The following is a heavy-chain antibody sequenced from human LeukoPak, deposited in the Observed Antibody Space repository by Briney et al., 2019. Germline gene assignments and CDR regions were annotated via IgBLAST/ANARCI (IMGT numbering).Heavy chain of an antibody. CDR2: ISSSGSTT. CDR1: GFTFSSYE. Sequence: GGSLRLSCAASGFTFSSYEMNWVRQAPGKGLEWVSYISSSGSTTYYADSVKGRFTISRDNAKNSLYLQMNSLRAEDTAVYYCARVRRSPHGWFDPWGQGTLVTVSS. CDR3: ARVRRSPHGWFDP. J-gene: IGHJ5*02. V-gene: IGHV3-48*03.